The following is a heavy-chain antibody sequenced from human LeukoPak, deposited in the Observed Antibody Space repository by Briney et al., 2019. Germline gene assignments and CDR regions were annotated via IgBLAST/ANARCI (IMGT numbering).Heavy chain of an antibody. J-gene: IGHJ4*02. CDR2: ISGSGGST. Sequence: GGSLRLSCAASGFTFSSYAMHWVRQAPGKGLEWVSAISGSGGSTYYADSMKGRFTISRDNSKNTLYLQMNSLRAEDTAVYYCANGITIFGVVPNYWGQGTLVTVSS. D-gene: IGHD3-3*01. CDR1: GFTFSSYA. CDR3: ANGITIFGVVPNY. V-gene: IGHV3-23*01.